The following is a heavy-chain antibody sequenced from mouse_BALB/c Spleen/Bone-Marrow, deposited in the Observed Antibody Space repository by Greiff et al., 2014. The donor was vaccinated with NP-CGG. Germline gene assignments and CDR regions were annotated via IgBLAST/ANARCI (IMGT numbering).Heavy chain of an antibody. Sequence: EVKLMESGGGLVQPGGSLRLSCATSGFTFTDYYMSWVRQPPGKALEWLGFIRNKAKGYTTEYSASVKGRFTISRDNSQSILYIQMNTLRTEDSATYYCARDINYDIYWYFDVWGAGTTVTVSS. V-gene: IGHV7-3*02. CDR1: GFTFTDYY. CDR3: ARDINYDIYWYFDV. J-gene: IGHJ1*01. CDR2: IRNKAKGYTT. D-gene: IGHD2-4*01.